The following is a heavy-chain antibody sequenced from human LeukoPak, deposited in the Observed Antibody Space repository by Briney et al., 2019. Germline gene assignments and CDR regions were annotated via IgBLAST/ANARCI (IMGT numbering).Heavy chain of an antibody. CDR3: ARVKASGLFDM. D-gene: IGHD3-10*01. CDR1: GFTLSNYW. V-gene: IGHV3-74*01. Sequence: PGGSLRLSCAASGFTLSNYWMHWVRQAPGKGLVWISRINGDGSSKSYADSVKGRFTISRDNAKNTLYLQMDGLRAEDTAVYYCARVKASGLFDMWGQGTMVTVSS. J-gene: IGHJ3*02. CDR2: INGDGSSK.